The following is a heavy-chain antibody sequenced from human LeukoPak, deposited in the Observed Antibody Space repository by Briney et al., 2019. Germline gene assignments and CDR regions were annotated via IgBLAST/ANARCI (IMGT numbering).Heavy chain of an antibody. CDR1: GFTFSSYA. CDR2: ISGSGGST. CDR3: AKADEGYSYGSFDY. D-gene: IGHD5-18*01. V-gene: IGHV3-23*01. J-gene: IGHJ4*02. Sequence: PGGSLRLSCAASGFTFSSYAMSWVRQALGKGLEWVSAISGSGGSTYYADSVKGRFTISRDNSKDTLYLQMNSLRAEDTAVYYCAKADEGYSYGSFDYWGQGTLVTVSS.